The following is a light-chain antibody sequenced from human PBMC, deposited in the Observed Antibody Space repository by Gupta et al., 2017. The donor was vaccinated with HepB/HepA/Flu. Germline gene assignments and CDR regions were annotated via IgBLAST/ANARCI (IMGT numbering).Light chain of an antibody. J-gene: IGKJ1*01. V-gene: IGKV1-17*01. CDR1: QAIKNY. CDR2: VAS. Sequence: DIQMTQSPSSLSASAGDRVTITCRASQAIKNYLGWYQQKPGKAPQRLIYVASSLRTGVAPRFSGSGSGTEFTLTITSLQPEDFATFYCLQYSTYPWTFGQGTKVEIK. CDR3: LQYSTYPWT.